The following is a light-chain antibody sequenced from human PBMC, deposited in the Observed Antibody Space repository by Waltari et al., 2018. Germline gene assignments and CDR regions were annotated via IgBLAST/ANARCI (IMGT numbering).Light chain of an antibody. J-gene: IGLJ3*02. CDR3: RSYTSSSTLLV. CDR2: DVT. V-gene: IGLV2-14*03. CDR1: SSDVGGYNY. Sequence: QSALTQPASVSGSPGQSITISCTGTSSDVGGYNYVSWYQQHPGKAPKLMISDVTNRPSGVSNRFSGSKSGNTASLTISVLQAEDGADYYCRSYTSSSTLLVFGGGTKLTVL.